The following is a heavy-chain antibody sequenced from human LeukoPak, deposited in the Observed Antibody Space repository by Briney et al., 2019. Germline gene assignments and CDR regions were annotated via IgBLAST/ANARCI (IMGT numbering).Heavy chain of an antibody. CDR3: ARDGGVGATYWYFDL. V-gene: IGHV3-30*03. CDR1: GFTFSSYG. D-gene: IGHD1-26*01. J-gene: IGHJ2*01. Sequence: PGGSLRLSCAASGFTFSSYGMHWVRQAPGKGLEWVAVISYDGSNKYYADSVKGRFTISRDSSKNTLYLQMNSLRPEDTAVYYCARDGGVGATYWYFDLWGRGTLVTVSS. CDR2: ISYDGSNK.